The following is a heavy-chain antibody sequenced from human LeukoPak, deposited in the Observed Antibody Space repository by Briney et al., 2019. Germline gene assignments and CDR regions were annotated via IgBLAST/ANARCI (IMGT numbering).Heavy chain of an antibody. D-gene: IGHD4-23*01. V-gene: IGHV4-31*03. CDR2: IYYSGST. Sequence: SETLSLTCTVSGGSISSGGYYWSWIRQHPGKGLEWIGYIYYSGSTYYNPSLKSRVTISVDTSKNQFSLKLSSVTAADTAVYYCARGGNRDLGVDYWGQGTLATVSS. CDR1: GGSISSGGYY. J-gene: IGHJ4*02. CDR3: ARGGNRDLGVDY.